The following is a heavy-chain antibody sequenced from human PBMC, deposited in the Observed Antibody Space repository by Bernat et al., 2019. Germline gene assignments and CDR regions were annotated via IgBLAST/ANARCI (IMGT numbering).Heavy chain of an antibody. D-gene: IGHD6-19*01. CDR1: GYSISSGYY. Sequence: QVQLQESGPGLVMPSETLSLTCAVSGYSISSGYYWGWIRQPPGKGLEWIGSIYHSGSTYYNPSLKSRVTISVDTSKNQFSLKLSSVTAADTAVYYCARDLNDNPYSSGWYGYWGQGTLVTVSS. CDR3: ARDLNDNPYSSGWYGY. V-gene: IGHV4-38-2*02. CDR2: IYHSGST. J-gene: IGHJ4*02.